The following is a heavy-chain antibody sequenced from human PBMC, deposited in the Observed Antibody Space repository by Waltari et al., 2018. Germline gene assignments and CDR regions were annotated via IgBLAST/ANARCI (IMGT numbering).Heavy chain of an antibody. CDR2: IYHSGST. D-gene: IGHD2-2*01. V-gene: IGHV4-38-2*01. J-gene: IGHJ2*01. CDR1: GYSISSGYY. Sequence: QVQLQESGPGLVKPSETLSLTCAVSGYSISSGYYWGWVLQPPGQGLEWIGSIYHSGSTYYNPSLKSRVTISVDTSKNQFSLKLSSVTAADTAVYYCARMTVVPAAPLPYRYFDLWGRGTLVTVSS. CDR3: ARMTVVPAAPLPYRYFDL.